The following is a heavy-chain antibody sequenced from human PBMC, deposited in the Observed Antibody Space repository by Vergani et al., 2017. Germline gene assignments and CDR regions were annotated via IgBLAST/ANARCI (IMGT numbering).Heavy chain of an antibody. D-gene: IGHD1-26*01. CDR3: AHSWNFGRRDWFDS. V-gene: IGHV1-2*02. J-gene: IGHJ5*01. Sequence: QVQLVQSGAEVKKPGASVTVSCKASGYTFTSYYMHWVRQAPGQGLQWMGWISPKTGDTDYLQRFQDRVTMTRDASTKTVYLKMTRLTSDDTAIYYCAHSWNFGRRDWFDSWGPGTLVTVSS. CDR1: GYTFTSYY. CDR2: ISPKTGDT.